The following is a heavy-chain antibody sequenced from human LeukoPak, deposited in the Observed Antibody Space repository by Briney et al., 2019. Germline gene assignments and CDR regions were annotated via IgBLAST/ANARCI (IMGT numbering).Heavy chain of an antibody. D-gene: IGHD5-12*01. J-gene: IGHJ4*02. V-gene: IGHV3-30*02. CDR1: GFTFSSYG. CDR3: AKDLGNPIVALNYYFDY. Sequence: GGSLRLSCAASGFTFSSYGMHWVRQAPGKGLEWVAFIRYDGSNKYYADSVKGRFTISRDNSKNTLYLQMNGLRAEDTAVYYCAKDLGNPIVALNYYFDYWGQGTLVTVSS. CDR2: IRYDGSNK.